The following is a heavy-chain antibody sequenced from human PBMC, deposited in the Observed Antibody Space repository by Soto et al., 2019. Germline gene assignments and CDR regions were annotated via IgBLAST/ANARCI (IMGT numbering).Heavy chain of an antibody. V-gene: IGHV1-69*01. CDR3: ARGGSGYTWFNEF. CDR1: GGLFSSYP. D-gene: IGHD3-22*01. CDR2: IIPVFQTA. Sequence: QEQLVQSGAEVKKPGSSVKVSCKASGGLFSSYPISWVRQVPGQGLEWMGGIIPVFQTAYYTQRFQGRVTITADEDTNTAYRALSSLRSEDTAISYCARGGSGYTWFNEFWGQGTLVTVSS. J-gene: IGHJ4*02.